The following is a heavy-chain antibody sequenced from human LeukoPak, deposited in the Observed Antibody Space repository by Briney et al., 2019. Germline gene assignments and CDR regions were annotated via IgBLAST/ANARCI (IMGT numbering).Heavy chain of an antibody. Sequence: SETLSLTCAVYGGSFSGYYWSWIRQPPGKGLGWIGEINHSGSANYNPSLKSRVTISVDTSKNQFSLKLSSVTAADTAVYYCARETKGDCSSTSCPLFDYWGQGTLVTVSS. CDR2: INHSGSA. CDR3: ARETKGDCSSTSCPLFDY. D-gene: IGHD2-2*01. J-gene: IGHJ4*02. CDR1: GGSFSGYY. V-gene: IGHV4-34*01.